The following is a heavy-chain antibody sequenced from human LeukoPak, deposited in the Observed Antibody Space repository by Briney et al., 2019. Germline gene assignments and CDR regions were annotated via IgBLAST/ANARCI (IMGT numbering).Heavy chain of an antibody. D-gene: IGHD1-7*01. CDR1: GFTFTNYW. J-gene: IGHJ4*02. Sequence: GGSLRLSCAASGFTFTNYWMTWVRQAPGKGPEWVANIRQDGSETNYVDSVRGRFTIARDNTKNSLYLQMTSLRGEDTAVYHCASRAGKPGNTPWCFDYWGQGALVTVSS. V-gene: IGHV3-7*01. CDR3: ASRAGKPGNTPWCFDY. CDR2: IRQDGSET.